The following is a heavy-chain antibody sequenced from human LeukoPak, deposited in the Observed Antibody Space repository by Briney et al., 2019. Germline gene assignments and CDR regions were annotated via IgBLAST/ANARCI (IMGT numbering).Heavy chain of an antibody. V-gene: IGHV4-34*01. J-gene: IGHJ5*02. Sequence: SETLSLTCAVYGGSFSGYYWSWIRQPPGKGLEWIGEINHSGSTNYNPSLKSRVVISLDTSKNQFSLKLTSVTAADTAVYYCARLHASRAEEFDPWGQGTLVTVSS. CDR2: INHSGST. D-gene: IGHD3-16*01. CDR3: ARLHASRAEEFDP. CDR1: GGSFSGYY.